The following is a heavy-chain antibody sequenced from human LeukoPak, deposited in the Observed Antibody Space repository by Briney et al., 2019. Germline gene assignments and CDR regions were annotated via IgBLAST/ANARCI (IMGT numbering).Heavy chain of an antibody. CDR1: GFNFSSYS. D-gene: IGHD2-15*01. CDR3: AKSGLNRFDY. J-gene: IGHJ4*02. V-gene: IGHV3-23*03. CDR2: IYSGGST. Sequence: GGSLRLSCAGSGFNFSSYSMSWVRQAPGKGLEWVSVIYSGGSTYYADSVKGRFTISRDNSKNTLYLQMNSLRAEDTAVYYCAKSGLNRFDYWGQGTLVTVSS.